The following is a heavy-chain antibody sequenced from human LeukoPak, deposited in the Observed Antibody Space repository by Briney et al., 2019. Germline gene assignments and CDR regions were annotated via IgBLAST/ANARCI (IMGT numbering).Heavy chain of an antibody. Sequence: GASVKVSCKASGYTFTGYYMHWVRQAPGQGLEWMGWINPNSGGTNYAQKFQGRVTMTRDTSISTAYMELSRLRSDDAAVYYCARVLRYFDWLGDYWGQGTLVTVSS. CDR1: GYTFTGYY. J-gene: IGHJ4*02. V-gene: IGHV1-2*02. D-gene: IGHD3-9*01. CDR2: INPNSGGT. CDR3: ARVLRYFDWLGDY.